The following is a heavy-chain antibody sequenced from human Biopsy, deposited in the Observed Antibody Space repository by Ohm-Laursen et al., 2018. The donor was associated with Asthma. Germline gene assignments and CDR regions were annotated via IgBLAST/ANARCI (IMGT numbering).Heavy chain of an antibody. V-gene: IGHV1-18*01. J-gene: IGHJ6*02. CDR1: GYTFNSAG. CDR3: ARAVDYSHYYGIDV. CDR2: ISVYNGNT. Sequence: SVKVSCKTFGYTFNSAGITWVRQAPGQGLEWMGWISVYNGNTKFAQKLQDRVTMITDTSTSTAYMELRSLRSDDTAVYFCARAVDYSHYYGIDVWGQGTTVTVS. D-gene: IGHD3-10*01.